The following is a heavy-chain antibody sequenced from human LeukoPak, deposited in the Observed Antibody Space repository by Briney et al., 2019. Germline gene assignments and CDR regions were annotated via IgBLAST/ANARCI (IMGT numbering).Heavy chain of an antibody. CDR3: ARGLPRCSSGWYYKSGYYYMDV. Sequence: SETLSLTCAVYGGSFSGYYWSWIRQPPGKGLEWIGEINHSGSTNYNPSLKSRVTISVDTSKNQFSLKLSSVTAADTAVYYCARGLPRCSSGWYYKSGYYYMDVWGKGTTVTVSS. CDR2: INHSGST. V-gene: IGHV4-34*01. J-gene: IGHJ6*03. D-gene: IGHD6-19*01. CDR1: GGSFSGYY.